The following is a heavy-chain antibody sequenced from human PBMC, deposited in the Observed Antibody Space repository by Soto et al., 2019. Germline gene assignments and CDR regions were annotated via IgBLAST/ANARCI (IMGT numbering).Heavy chain of an antibody. CDR2: IYYSGST. J-gene: IGHJ4*02. Sequence: SETLSLTCTVSGGSISSGGYYWSWIRQHPGKGLEWIGYIYYSGSTYYNPSLKSRATISVDTSKNQFSLKLSSVTAADTAVYYCARGPGGGYGGQEDYWGQGTLVTVSS. V-gene: IGHV4-31*03. CDR3: ARGPGGGYGGQEDY. D-gene: IGHD4-17*01. CDR1: GGSISSGGYY.